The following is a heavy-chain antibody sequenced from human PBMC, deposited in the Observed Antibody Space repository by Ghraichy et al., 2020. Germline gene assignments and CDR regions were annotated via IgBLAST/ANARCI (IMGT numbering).Heavy chain of an antibody. V-gene: IGHV4-59*01. CDR1: GGSISSYY. CDR2: IYYSGST. CDR3: ARGPSIVASGGFDY. Sequence: SETLSLTCTVSGGSISSYYWSWIRQPPGKGLEWIGYIYYSGSTNYNPSLKSRVTISVDTSKNQFSLKLSSVTAADTAVYYCARGPSIVASGGFDYWGQGTLVTVSS. D-gene: IGHD3-22*01. J-gene: IGHJ4*02.